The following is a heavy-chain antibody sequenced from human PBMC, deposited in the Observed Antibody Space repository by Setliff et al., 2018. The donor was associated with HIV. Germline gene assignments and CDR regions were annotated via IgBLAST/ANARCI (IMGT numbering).Heavy chain of an antibody. CDR2: INLSGGT. CDR1: GGSISNNYW. Sequence: SETLSLTCAVSGGSISNNYWWSWVRQPPGKGLEWIGEINLSGGTNYIPSLKSRLTISVDTSMNQFSLKLTSVTAADTAIYYCARGGASSHWLGPWGKGILVTVSS. CDR3: ARGGASSHWLGP. V-gene: IGHV4-4*02. J-gene: IGHJ5*02. D-gene: IGHD3-10*01.